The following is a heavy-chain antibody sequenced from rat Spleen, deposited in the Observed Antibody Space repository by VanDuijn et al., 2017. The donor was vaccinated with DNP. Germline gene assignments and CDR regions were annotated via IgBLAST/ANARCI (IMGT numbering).Heavy chain of an antibody. V-gene: IGHV5S13*01. CDR3: ARSVVVTRGYVMDA. D-gene: IGHD1-12*02. J-gene: IGHJ4*01. Sequence: EVQLVESGGGLVQPGRSLKFSCAASGFTFSDYAMAWVRQAPKKGLEWVASISTGGGNTYYRDSVKGRFTISRDNAKNTQYLQMDSLRSEDTATYYCARSVVVTRGYVMDAWGQGASVTVSS. CDR1: GFTFSDYA. CDR2: ISTGGGNT.